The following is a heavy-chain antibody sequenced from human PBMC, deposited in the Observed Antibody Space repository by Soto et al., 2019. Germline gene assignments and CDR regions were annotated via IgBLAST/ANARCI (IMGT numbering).Heavy chain of an antibody. V-gene: IGHV2-26*01. Sequence: QVTLKASVPVLVKPTETLPLPCTVSGFSLSNARMGVTWIRQPPGKALEWLAHIFSNDEKSYSPSLKSRLTISKDTSKSQVVLTMTSMDPVDTATYYCARIGDRTSSVSGFDFWGQGTMVTVSS. CDR3: ARIGDRTSSVSGFDF. CDR2: IFSNDEK. J-gene: IGHJ3*01. CDR1: GFSLSNARMG. D-gene: IGHD3-3*01.